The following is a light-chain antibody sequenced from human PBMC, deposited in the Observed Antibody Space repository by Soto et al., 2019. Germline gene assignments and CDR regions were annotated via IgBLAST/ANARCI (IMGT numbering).Light chain of an antibody. CDR3: QQFRNWPWT. V-gene: IGKV3-15*01. J-gene: IGKJ5*01. CDR1: QRVSNH. CDR2: AAS. Sequence: ETVMTQSPVTLSVSPGDTATLSCRASQRVSNHFSWYQQKPGQAPRLLIYAASTRAAGVPVRFSGSGSGTEFTLTISSLQSEDFAVYYCQQFRNWPWTFGQGTRLEIK.